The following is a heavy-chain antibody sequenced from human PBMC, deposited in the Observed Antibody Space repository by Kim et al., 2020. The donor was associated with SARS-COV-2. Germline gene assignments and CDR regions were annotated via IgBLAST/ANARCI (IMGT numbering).Heavy chain of an antibody. V-gene: IGHV3-21*01. Sequence: GGSLRLSCAASGFTFSSYSMNWVRQAPGKGLEWVSSISSSSSYIYYADSVKGRFTISRDNAKNSLYLQMNSLRAEDTAVYYCARGMVRGVIITPVDYWGQGTLVTVSS. CDR1: GFTFSSYS. D-gene: IGHD3-10*01. J-gene: IGHJ4*02. CDR3: ARGMVRGVIITPVDY. CDR2: ISSSSSYI.